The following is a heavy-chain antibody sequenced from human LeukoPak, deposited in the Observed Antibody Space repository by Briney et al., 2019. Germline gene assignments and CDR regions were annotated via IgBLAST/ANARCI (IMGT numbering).Heavy chain of an antibody. V-gene: IGHV1-69*05. Sequence: SVKVSCKASGGTFSSYAISWVRQAPGQGLEWMGGIIPIFGTANYAQKFQGRVTITTDESTSTAYMELSSLRSEDTAVYYCARGLWFGEFPGVGYYGMDVWGQGTTVTVSS. CDR1: GGTFSSYA. CDR3: ARGLWFGEFPGVGYYGMDV. J-gene: IGHJ6*02. D-gene: IGHD3-10*01. CDR2: IIPIFGTA.